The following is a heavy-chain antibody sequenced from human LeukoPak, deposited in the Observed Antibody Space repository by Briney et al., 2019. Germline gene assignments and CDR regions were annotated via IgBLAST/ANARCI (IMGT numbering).Heavy chain of an antibody. CDR2: IYYSGST. J-gene: IGHJ4*02. CDR1: GGSVSRGSYY. V-gene: IGHV4-61*01. Sequence: SETLSLTCTVSGGSVSRGSYYWSWIRQPPGKGLEWIGYIYYSGSTNYNPSLKSRVTISVDTSKNQFSLKLSSVTAADTAVYYCAREGGPYRPLDYSGQGTLVTVAS. CDR3: AREGGPYRPLDY.